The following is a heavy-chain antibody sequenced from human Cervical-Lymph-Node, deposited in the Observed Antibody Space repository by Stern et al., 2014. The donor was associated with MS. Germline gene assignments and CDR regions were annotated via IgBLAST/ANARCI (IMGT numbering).Heavy chain of an antibody. CDR2: INPSAGNT. V-gene: IGHV1-46*01. Sequence: QLVQSGAEVKKPGASVKVSCMASGYSFTSYVINWVRQAPGQGLEWMGIINPSAGNTNYAQKFQGRVVMTSDTSTGTVYMELSSLRSEDTAVYYCARDEGADYWGQGTLVTVSS. CDR3: ARDEGADY. J-gene: IGHJ4*02. CDR1: GYSFTSYV.